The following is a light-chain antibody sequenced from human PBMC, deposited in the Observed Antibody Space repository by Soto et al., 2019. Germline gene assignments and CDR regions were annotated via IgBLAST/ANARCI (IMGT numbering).Light chain of an antibody. CDR3: AAWDDSLNGYYV. CDR2: SNN. Sequence: QAVVTQPPSASGTPGQRVTISCSGSSSNIGGNTVNWYQHLPGTAPKLLIYSNNQRPSGVPDRFSGSKSGTSASLAISGLQSEDEADYYCAAWDDSLNGYYVFGTGTKLTVL. CDR1: SSNIGGNT. V-gene: IGLV1-44*01. J-gene: IGLJ1*01.